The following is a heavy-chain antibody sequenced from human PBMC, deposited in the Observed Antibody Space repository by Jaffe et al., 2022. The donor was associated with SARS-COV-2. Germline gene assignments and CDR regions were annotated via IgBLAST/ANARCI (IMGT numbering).Heavy chain of an antibody. Sequence: QVQLQQWGAGLLKPSETLSLTCAVYGGSFSGYYWSWIRQPPGKGLEWIGEINHSGSTNYNPSLKSRVTISVDTSKNQFSLKLSSVTAADTAVYYCARGWKGGYSGYDFDYWGQGTLVTVSS. D-gene: IGHD5-12*01. V-gene: IGHV4-34*01. CDR3: ARGWKGGYSGYDFDY. CDR2: INHSGST. J-gene: IGHJ4*02. CDR1: GGSFSGYY.